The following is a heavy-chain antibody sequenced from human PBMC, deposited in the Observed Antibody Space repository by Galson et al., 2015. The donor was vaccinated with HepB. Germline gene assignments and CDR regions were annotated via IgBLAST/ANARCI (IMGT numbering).Heavy chain of an antibody. Sequence: SVKVSCKASGGTFSSYAICWVRQAPGQGLEWMGRIIPILGITNYAQKFQGRVTITADKSTSTTYMELSSLRSEDTAVYYCASLDSSSPFDAFDIWGQGTMVTVSS. D-gene: IGHD6-13*01. J-gene: IGHJ3*02. CDR1: GGTFSSYA. CDR2: IIPILGIT. CDR3: ASLDSSSPFDAFDI. V-gene: IGHV1-69*04.